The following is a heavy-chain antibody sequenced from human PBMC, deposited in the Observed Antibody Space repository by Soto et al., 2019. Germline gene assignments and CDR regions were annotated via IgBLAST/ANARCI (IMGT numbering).Heavy chain of an antibody. Sequence: SETLSLTCTVSGDSVSSGSYYWTWVRQPPGKGLEWIGYIYYSGSTNYNPSPQSRVTISVDTSKNQFSLKLTSVTAADTAFYYCARDIRGYSRAFDYWGQGTLVTVSS. CDR3: ARDIRGYSRAFDY. CDR2: IYYSGST. D-gene: IGHD5-18*01. V-gene: IGHV4-61*01. J-gene: IGHJ4*02. CDR1: GDSVSSGSYY.